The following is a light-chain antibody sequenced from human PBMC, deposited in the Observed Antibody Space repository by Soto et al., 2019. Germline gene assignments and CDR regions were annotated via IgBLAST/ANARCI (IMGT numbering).Light chain of an antibody. Sequence: ETLLTQSPATLSVSPGERATLSCRASQSVRDNLAWYQQKPGQAPRLLIYGASTRPPGIPDRFSGSGFGTEFSLTISSLQSEDFAVYYCQQHNDWPPSTFGQGTKLEIK. J-gene: IGKJ2*01. CDR3: QQHNDWPPST. CDR2: GAS. CDR1: QSVRDN. V-gene: IGKV3-15*01.